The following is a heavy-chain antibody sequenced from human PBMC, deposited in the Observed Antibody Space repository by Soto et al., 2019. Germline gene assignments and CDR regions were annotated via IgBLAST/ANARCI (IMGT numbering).Heavy chain of an antibody. Sequence: RGESLKISCKGSGYSFTSYWISWVRQMPGKGLEWMGRIDPSDSYTNYSPSFQGHVTISADKSISTAYLQWSSLKASDTAMYYCARYKGPHYYDSSGPYYYYYGMDVWGQGTTVTVSS. V-gene: IGHV5-10-1*01. CDR2: IDPSDSYT. CDR1: GYSFTSYW. CDR3: ARYKGPHYYDSSGPYYYYYGMDV. D-gene: IGHD3-22*01. J-gene: IGHJ6*02.